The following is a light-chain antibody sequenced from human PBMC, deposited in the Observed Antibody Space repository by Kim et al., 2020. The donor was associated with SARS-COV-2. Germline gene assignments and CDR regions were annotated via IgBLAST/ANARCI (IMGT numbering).Light chain of an antibody. CDR2: TAS. CDR3: QQSYGSPYT. Sequence: ASVGDRVTITCRASQNIATYLNWYQQRPGKAPEFLIKTASTLQSGVPSRFSASGSGTEFTLTISSLQPGDFATYYCQQSYGSPYTLGQGTKLEI. CDR1: QNIATY. V-gene: IGKV1-39*01. J-gene: IGKJ2*01.